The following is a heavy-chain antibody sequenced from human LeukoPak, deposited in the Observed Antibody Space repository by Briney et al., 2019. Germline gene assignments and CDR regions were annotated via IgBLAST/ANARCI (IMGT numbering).Heavy chain of an antibody. V-gene: IGHV1-24*01. D-gene: IGHD6-13*01. CDR3: ATVDSSSWFLDY. CDR2: FDPEDGET. CDR1: GYTLTELS. J-gene: IGHJ4*02. Sequence: GTSVKVSCKVSGYTLTELSMHWVRQAPGKGLEWMGGFDPEDGETIYAQKFQGRVTMTEDTSTDTAYMELSSLRSEDTAVYYCATVDSSSWFLDYWGQGTLVTVSS.